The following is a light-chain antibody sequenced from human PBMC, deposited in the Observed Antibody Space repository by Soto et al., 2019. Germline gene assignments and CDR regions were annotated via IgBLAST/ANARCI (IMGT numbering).Light chain of an antibody. CDR3: SSYATISTLDVV. V-gene: IGLV2-14*01. CDR1: SSDFGGYTY. CDR2: DVS. J-gene: IGLJ2*01. Sequence: QSALTQPASVSGSPGQSITISCTGTSSDFGGYTYVSWYQQHPGKAPKLIIYDVSKRPSGVSYRFSGSESGNTASLTISGLQAEDEADYYCSSYATISTLDVVFGGGTKLTVL.